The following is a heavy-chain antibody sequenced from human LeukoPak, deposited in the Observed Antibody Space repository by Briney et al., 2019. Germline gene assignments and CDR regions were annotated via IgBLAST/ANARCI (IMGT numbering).Heavy chain of an antibody. V-gene: IGHV1-69*05. CDR2: IIPIFGTA. Sequence: SVKVSCKASGGTFSSYAISWVRQAPGQGLEWMGRIIPIFGTANYAQKFQGRVTITTDESTSTAYMELSSLRSEDTAVYYCARDRDNWNDARGILWRNYYYYMDVWGKGTTVSVSS. CDR1: GGTFSSYA. CDR3: ARDRDNWNDARGILWRNYYYYMDV. J-gene: IGHJ6*03. D-gene: IGHD1-20*01.